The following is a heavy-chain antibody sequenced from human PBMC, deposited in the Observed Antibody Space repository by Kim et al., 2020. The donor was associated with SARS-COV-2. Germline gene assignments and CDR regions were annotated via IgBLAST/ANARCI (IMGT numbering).Heavy chain of an antibody. J-gene: IGHJ4*02. D-gene: IGHD3-22*01. V-gene: IGHV3-23*01. CDR1: GFTFSSYA. CDR2: ISGSGGST. CDR3: AKEEGYYYDSSGFKDN. Sequence: GGSLRLSCAASGFTFSSYAMSWVRQAPGKGLEWVSAISGSGGSTYYADSVKGRFTISRDNSKNTLYLQMNSLRAEDTAVYYCAKEEGYYYDSSGFKDNWGQGTLVTVSS.